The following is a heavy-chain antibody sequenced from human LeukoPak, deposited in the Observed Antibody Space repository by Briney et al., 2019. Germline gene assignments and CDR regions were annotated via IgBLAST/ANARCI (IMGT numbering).Heavy chain of an antibody. V-gene: IGHV1-8*01. CDR3: ARRAFDY. J-gene: IGHJ4*02. CDR2: MNPNSGAT. Sequence: GASVKVSCKASGYTFTSYDFNWLRQATGQGPEWMGWMNPNSGATGYAQKFQGRVTMTRSASINTAYMELSNLRSEDTAVYFCARRAFDYWGQGTLVTVSS. CDR1: GYTFTSYD.